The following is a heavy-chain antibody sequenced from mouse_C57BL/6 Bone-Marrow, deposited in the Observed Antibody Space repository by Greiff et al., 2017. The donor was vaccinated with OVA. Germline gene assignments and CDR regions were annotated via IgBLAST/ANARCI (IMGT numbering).Heavy chain of an antibody. Sequence: QVQLKQPGAELVKPGASVKLSCKASGYTFTSYWMQWVKQRPGQGLEWIGEIDPSDSYTNYNQKFKGKATLTVDTSTSTAYMQLSSLTSEDSAVYYCASLGSRACFAYWGQGTLVTVSA. J-gene: IGHJ3*01. CDR2: IDPSDSYT. CDR3: ASLGSRACFAY. CDR1: GYTFTSYW. V-gene: IGHV1-50*01. D-gene: IGHD1-1*01.